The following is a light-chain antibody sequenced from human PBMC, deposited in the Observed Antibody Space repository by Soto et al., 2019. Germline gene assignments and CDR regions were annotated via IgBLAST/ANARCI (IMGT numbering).Light chain of an antibody. CDR3: QQRHMWPIT. CDR1: QSVSSN. Sequence: EIVMTQSPATLSVSPGERATLSCRASQSVSSNLAWYQQKPGQAPTLLIYDASNRATGIPDRFSGGGSGTDFTLTISRLEPEDFAVYYCQQRHMWPITFGQGTKVDI. V-gene: IGKV3D-20*02. CDR2: DAS. J-gene: IGKJ1*01.